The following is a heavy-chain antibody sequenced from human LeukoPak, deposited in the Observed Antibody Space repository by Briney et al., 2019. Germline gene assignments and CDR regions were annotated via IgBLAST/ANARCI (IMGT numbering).Heavy chain of an antibody. Sequence: SETLSLTCTVSGGSISSYYWSWIRQPPGKGLEWIGEINHSGSTNYNPSLKSRVTISVDTSKNQFSLKLSSVTAADTAVYYCARRGGMYYFDYWGQGTLVTVSS. CDR3: ARRGGMYYFDY. D-gene: IGHD2-15*01. V-gene: IGHV4-34*01. J-gene: IGHJ4*02. CDR2: INHSGST. CDR1: GGSISSYY.